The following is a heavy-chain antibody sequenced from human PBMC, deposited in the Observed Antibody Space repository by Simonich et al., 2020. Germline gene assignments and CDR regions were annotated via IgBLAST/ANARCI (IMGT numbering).Heavy chain of an antibody. CDR3: ARQRVLMVYAIDY. V-gene: IGHV4-39*01. CDR2: IYYRGST. J-gene: IGHJ4*02. CDR1: GGSISSSSYY. D-gene: IGHD2-8*01. Sequence: QLQLQESGPGLVKPSETLSLTCTVSGGSISSSSYYWGWSRKPPGKGLEWFGSIYYRGSTNHNPYRKSRVTISVDTSKNQFSLKLSSVTAADTAVYYCARQRVLMVYAIDYWGQGTLVTVSS.